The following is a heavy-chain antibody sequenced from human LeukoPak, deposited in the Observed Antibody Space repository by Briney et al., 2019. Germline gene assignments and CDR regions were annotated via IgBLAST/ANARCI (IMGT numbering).Heavy chain of an antibody. V-gene: IGHV4-59*01. J-gene: IGHJ5*02. CDR3: ARGITCLTGYINWFDP. CDR1: GGSISSYY. CDR2: IYYSGST. D-gene: IGHD3-9*01. Sequence: SETLSLTCTVSGGSISSYYWSWIRQPPGKGLEWIGYIYYSGSTNYNPSLKSRVTISVDTSKNQFSLKLSSVTAADTAVYYCARGITCLTGYINWFDPWGQGTLVTVSS.